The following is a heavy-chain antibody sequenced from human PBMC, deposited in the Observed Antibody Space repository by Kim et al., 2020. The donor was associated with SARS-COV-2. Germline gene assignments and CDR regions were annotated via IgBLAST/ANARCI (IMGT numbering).Heavy chain of an antibody. V-gene: IGHV4-30-2*05. D-gene: IGHD2-15*01. J-gene: IGHJ4*02. Sequence: RVTISVDTSKNQFSLKLSSVTAADTAVYYCARVPPPNCSGGSCYPYYFDYWGQGTLVTVSS. CDR3: ARVPPPNCSGGSCYPYYFDY.